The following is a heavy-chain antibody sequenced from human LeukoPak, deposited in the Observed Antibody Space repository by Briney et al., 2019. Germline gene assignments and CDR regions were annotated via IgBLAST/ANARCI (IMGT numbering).Heavy chain of an antibody. D-gene: IGHD1-1*01. CDR2: IIPIFGIA. CDR3: ARSSRTTDDAFDI. J-gene: IGHJ3*02. V-gene: IGHV1-69*04. CDR1: GGTFSSYA. Sequence: SVKVSCKATGGTFSSYAISWVRQAPGQGLEWMGRIIPIFGIANYAQKFQGRVTITADKSTSTAYMELSSLRSEDTAVYYCARSSRTTDDAFDIWGQGTMVTDSS.